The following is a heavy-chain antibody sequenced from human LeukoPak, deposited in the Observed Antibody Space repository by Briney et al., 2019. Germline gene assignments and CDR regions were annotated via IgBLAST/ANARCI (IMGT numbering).Heavy chain of an antibody. D-gene: IGHD3-3*01. V-gene: IGHV1-69*13. CDR3: ASKSYYDFWSGYEHYYYYGMDV. J-gene: IGHJ6*02. CDR2: IIPIFGTA. CDR1: GGTFSSYA. Sequence: SVKVSCKASGGTFSSYAISWVRQAPGQGLEWMGGIIPIFGTANYAQEFQGRVTITADESTSTAYMELSSLRSEDTAVYYCASKSYYDFWSGYEHYYYYGMDVWGQGTTVTVSS.